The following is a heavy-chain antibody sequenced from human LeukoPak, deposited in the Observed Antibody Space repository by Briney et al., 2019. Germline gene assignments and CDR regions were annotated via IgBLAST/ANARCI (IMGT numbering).Heavy chain of an antibody. V-gene: IGHV3-23*01. CDR2: ISGSGGST. J-gene: IGHJ4*02. Sequence: TGGSLRLSCAASGFTFSSYAMSWVRQAPGKGLEWVSAISGSGGSTYYADSVKGRFTISRDNSKNTLYLQMNSLRAEDTAVYCCAKYGYYGSGMMGYFDYWGQGTLVTVSS. CDR1: GFTFSSYA. D-gene: IGHD3-10*01. CDR3: AKYGYYGSGMMGYFDY.